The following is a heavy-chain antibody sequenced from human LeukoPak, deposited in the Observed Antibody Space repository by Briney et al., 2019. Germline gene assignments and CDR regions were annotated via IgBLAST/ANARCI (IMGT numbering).Heavy chain of an antibody. CDR3: ARDPPTTYDFWSGYSRFDY. D-gene: IGHD3-3*01. V-gene: IGHV3-11*04. CDR2: ISSSGSTI. J-gene: IGHJ4*02. Sequence: GGSLRLSCAASGFTFSDYYISWIRQAPGKGLEWVSYISSSGSTIYYADSVKGRFTISRDNAKNSLYLQMNSLRAEDTAVYYCARDPPTTYDFWSGYSRFDYWGQGTLVTVSS. CDR1: GFTFSDYY.